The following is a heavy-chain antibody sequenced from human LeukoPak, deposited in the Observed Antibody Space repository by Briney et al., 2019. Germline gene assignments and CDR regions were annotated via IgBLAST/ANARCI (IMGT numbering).Heavy chain of an antibody. CDR2: IYYSGNT. CDR1: GGSISSYY. CDR3: ARRGNLVRVAWENDY. J-gene: IGHJ4*02. V-gene: IGHV4-59*01. D-gene: IGHD2-15*01. Sequence: SETLSFNCTVSGGSISSYYWSWIRQPPGKGLEWIGYIYYSGNTNYNPSLKSRVTISVDTSKNQFSLKLTSVTAADTAVYYCARRGNLVRVAWENDYWGQGTLVTVSS.